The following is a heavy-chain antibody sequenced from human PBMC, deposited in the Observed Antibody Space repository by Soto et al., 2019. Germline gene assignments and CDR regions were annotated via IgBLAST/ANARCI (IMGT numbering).Heavy chain of an antibody. V-gene: IGHV4-31*03. CDR3: ARGYGDLRDYYYYYMDV. J-gene: IGHJ6*03. CDR2: IYYSGST. CDR1: GGSISSGGYY. Sequence: QVQLQESGPGLVKPSQTLSLTCTVSGGSISSGGYYWSWIRQHPGKGLEWIGYIYYSGSTYYNPSLKSRVTISVDTSKNQFSLKLRSVTAADTAVYYCARGYGDLRDYYYYYMDVWGKGTTVTVSS. D-gene: IGHD3-10*01.